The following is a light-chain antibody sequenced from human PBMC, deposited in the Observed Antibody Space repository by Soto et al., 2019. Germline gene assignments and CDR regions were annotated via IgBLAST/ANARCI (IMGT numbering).Light chain of an antibody. V-gene: IGKV3-11*01. CDR2: DAS. Sequence: IVLTQSPGTLSLSPWERATLSCRASQSVSNNYLAWYQQKPGQAPRLLIYDASNRATGIPARFSGSGSGTDFTLTISSLEPEDFAVYYCQQRSNWPPRVTFGGGTKVDIK. CDR1: QSVSNNY. J-gene: IGKJ4*01. CDR3: QQRSNWPPRVT.